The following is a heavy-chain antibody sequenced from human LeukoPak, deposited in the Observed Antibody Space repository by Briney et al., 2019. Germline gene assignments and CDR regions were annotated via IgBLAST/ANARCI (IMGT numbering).Heavy chain of an antibody. CDR2: ISSSTRYI. CDR3: ARSLGYCSGGSCQGSYYYYGMDV. D-gene: IGHD2-15*01. CDR1: GFTFSTYS. V-gene: IGHV3-21*01. Sequence: PGGSLRLSCAASGFTFSTYSMNWVRQAPGKGLEWVSSISSSTRYIYYADSVKGRFTISRDNAKNSVYLQMNSLRAEDTAVYYCARSLGYCSGGSCQGSYYYYGMDVWGQGTTVTVSS. J-gene: IGHJ6*02.